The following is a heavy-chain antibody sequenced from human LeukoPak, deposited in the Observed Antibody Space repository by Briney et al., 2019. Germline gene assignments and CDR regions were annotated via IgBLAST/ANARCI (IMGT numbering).Heavy chain of an antibody. CDR1: GGTFSSYA. V-gene: IGHV1-69*13. D-gene: IGHD3-10*01. CDR3: ARDRWGSGSYHYWYFDL. Sequence: GASVKVSCKASGGTFSSYAISWVRQAPGQGLEWMGGIIPIFGTANYAQKFQGRVTITADESTSTAYMELSSLRSEDTAVYYCARDRWGSGSYHYWYFDLWGRGTLVTVSS. J-gene: IGHJ2*01. CDR2: IIPIFGTA.